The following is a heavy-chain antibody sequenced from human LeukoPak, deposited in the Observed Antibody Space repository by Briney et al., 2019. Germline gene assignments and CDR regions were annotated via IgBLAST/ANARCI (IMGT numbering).Heavy chain of an antibody. J-gene: IGHJ6*02. D-gene: IGHD3-3*01. CDR3: ARDMEYYDFWSGNTDYGMDV. CDR2: IYTSGST. Sequence: SETLSLTCTVSGGSISSYYWSWIRQPAGKGLEWIGRIYTSGSTNYNPSLKSRVTMSVDTSKNQFSLELSSVTAADTAVYYCARDMEYYDFWSGNTDYGMDVWGQGTTVTVSS. V-gene: IGHV4-4*07. CDR1: GGSISSYY.